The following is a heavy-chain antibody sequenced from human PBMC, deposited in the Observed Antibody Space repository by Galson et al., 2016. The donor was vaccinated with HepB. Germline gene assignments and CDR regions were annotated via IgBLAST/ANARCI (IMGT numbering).Heavy chain of an antibody. J-gene: IGHJ4*02. D-gene: IGHD3-3*01. CDR1: GFSVSSNC. V-gene: IGHV3-53*01. Sequence: SLRLSCAASGFSVSSNCLSWVRQAPGKGLEWVSVIYSGGRTNYADSVKGRFTISRDNSKNTLYLQMNNLRAEDTAVYFCARRAENSGYYLGDHFDCWGQGTLVTVSS. CDR2: IYSGGRT. CDR3: ARRAENSGYYLGDHFDC.